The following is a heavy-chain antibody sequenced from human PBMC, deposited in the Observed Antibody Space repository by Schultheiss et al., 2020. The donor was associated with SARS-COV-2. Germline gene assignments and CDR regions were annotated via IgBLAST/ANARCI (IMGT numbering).Heavy chain of an antibody. D-gene: IGHD2-15*01. CDR1: GFTLSSYA. V-gene: IGHV3-23*01. CDR2: ISATGGST. CDR3: VKDLISGGKRAPLDY. J-gene: IGHJ4*02. Sequence: GESLKISCVASGFTLSSYAMSWVRQAPGKGLEWVSSISATGGSTYYADSVKGRFTISRDNSKNTLFLQMNSLRAEDTAVYYCVKDLISGGKRAPLDYWGQGTLVTVSS.